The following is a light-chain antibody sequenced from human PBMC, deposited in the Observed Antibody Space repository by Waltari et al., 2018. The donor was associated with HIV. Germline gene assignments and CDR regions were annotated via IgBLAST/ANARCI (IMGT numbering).Light chain of an antibody. CDR2: DVT. CDR1: SSDVGAYNY. CDR3: CSYAATSTFV. J-gene: IGLJ1*01. Sequence: QSALTQPPSASGSPGQSVTISCTGTSSDVGAYNYVSWFQQHPGKAPKLMIYDVTKRPSGVSNRFSGSKSGNTASLTISGLQAEDETDYYCCSYAATSTFVFGTGTKVTVL. V-gene: IGLV2-23*02.